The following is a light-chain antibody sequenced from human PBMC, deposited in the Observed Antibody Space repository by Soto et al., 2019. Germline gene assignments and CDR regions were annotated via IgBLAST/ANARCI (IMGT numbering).Light chain of an antibody. CDR1: QSVLYGSNNRHY. J-gene: IGKJ1*01. CDR3: QQYYTPLWT. CDR2: WAS. V-gene: IGKV4-1*01. Sequence: LLTHSSYSLSVSMGERATINCKSSQSVLYGSNNRHYLAWYQQKPGQPPKLLIYWASTRESGVPDRFSGSGSGTDFTLTISSLQAEDVAVYYCQQYYTPLWTFGQGTKV.